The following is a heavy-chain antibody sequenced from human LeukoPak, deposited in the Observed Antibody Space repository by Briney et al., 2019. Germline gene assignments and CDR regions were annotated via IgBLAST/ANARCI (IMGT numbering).Heavy chain of an antibody. D-gene: IGHD5-12*01. CDR3: ARDHRYAFDN. CDR1: GFTLSGYS. Sequence: GGSLRLSCAASGFTLSGYSMNWVRQAPGRGLEWVSSISSSRTYIYYADSVKGRFTISRDNAKNSLYLQMNSLRAEDTAVYYCARDHRYAFDNWGQGTLVTVSS. J-gene: IGHJ4*02. V-gene: IGHV3-21*01. CDR2: ISSSRTYI.